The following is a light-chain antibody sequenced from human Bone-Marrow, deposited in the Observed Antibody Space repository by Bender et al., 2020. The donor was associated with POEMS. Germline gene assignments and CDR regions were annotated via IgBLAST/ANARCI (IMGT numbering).Light chain of an antibody. CDR3: CSYTFDSTSSI. J-gene: IGLJ2*01. Sequence: QSALTQPPSASGSSGQSVTISCSGTGSDVGGYNYVSWYQQHPGKAPKLLIYEVTKRPSGVPDRFSGSKSDNTASLTVSNLQAEDEADYYCCSYTFDSTSSIFGGGTKLTVL. CDR2: EVT. CDR1: GSDVGGYNY. V-gene: IGLV2-8*01.